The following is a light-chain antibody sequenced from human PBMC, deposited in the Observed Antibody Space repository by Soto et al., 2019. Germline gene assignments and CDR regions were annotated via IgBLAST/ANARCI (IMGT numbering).Light chain of an antibody. Sequence: EIVLTHSPGTLSWSPGERATLSCRASQSVSTNHLPWYQKKPGQAPRPLIYDASSRATGIPDRFSGSGSGTDFTLTISRLEPEDFAVYYCQQYGSSPSTFGQGTRLEIK. J-gene: IGKJ5*01. CDR1: QSVSTNH. CDR2: DAS. V-gene: IGKV3-20*01. CDR3: QQYGSSPST.